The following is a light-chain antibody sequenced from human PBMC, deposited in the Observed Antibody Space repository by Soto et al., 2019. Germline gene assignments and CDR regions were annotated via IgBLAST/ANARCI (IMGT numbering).Light chain of an antibody. V-gene: IGKV3-20*01. CDR1: QIVSSY. CDR3: QQYGSIPWT. Sequence: EIVFTQSRATLSLSRGERATLSCRASQIVSSYLAWYQQKPVQAPRLLIYDASSRATGIPDRLSGSGSGTDLTLTISRLEPEDLAVYYCQQYGSIPWTFGNGTKVDIK. CDR2: DAS. J-gene: IGKJ1*01.